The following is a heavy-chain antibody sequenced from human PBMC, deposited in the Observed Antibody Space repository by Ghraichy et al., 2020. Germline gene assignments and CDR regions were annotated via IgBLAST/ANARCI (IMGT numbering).Heavy chain of an antibody. D-gene: IGHD3-3*01. J-gene: IGHJ4*02. CDR1: GDSVSSNSAA. V-gene: IGHV6-1*01. Sequence: SQTRSLTCAISGDSVSSNSAAWNWIRQSPSRGLEWLGRTYYRSKWYNDYAVSVKSRITINPDTSKNQFSLQLNSVTPEDTAVYYCARDPTLNYDFWSGYLMYYFDYWGQGTLVTVSS. CDR2: TYYRSKWYN. CDR3: ARDPTLNYDFWSGYLMYYFDY.